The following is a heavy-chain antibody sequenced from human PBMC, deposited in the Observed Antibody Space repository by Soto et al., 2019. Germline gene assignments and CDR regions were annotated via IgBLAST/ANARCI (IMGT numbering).Heavy chain of an antibody. CDR2: INPSGGST. J-gene: IGHJ4*02. Sequence: QVQLVQSGAEVKKPGASVKVSCKASGYTFTSYYMHWVRQAPGQGLEWMGIINPSGGSTSYAQKFKGRVTMTRDTSTSTVYMELSSLRSEDTAVYYCARDQDSYDSSGYGVDYWGQGTLVTVSS. CDR1: GYTFTSYY. V-gene: IGHV1-46*01. CDR3: ARDQDSYDSSGYGVDY. D-gene: IGHD3-22*01.